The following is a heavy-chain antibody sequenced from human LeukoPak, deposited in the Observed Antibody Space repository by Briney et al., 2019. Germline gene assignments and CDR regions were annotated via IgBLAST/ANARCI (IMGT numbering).Heavy chain of an antibody. D-gene: IGHD7-27*01. J-gene: IGHJ4*02. CDR2: IYHSGST. CDR1: GASVSSSGYY. V-gene: IGHV4-61*08. Sequence: SETLSLTCTVSGASVSSSGYYWSWIRQPPGKGLEWIGYIYHSGSTNYNPSLKSRVTISVDTSKNQFSLKLTSMTAADTAVYYCARETPGAGHFDYWGQGSLVTVSS. CDR3: ARETPGAGHFDY.